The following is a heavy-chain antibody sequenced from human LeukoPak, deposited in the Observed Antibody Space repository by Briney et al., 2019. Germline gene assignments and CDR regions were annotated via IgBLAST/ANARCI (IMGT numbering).Heavy chain of an antibody. D-gene: IGHD3-22*01. CDR2: MYYSGST. Sequence: SETLSLTCIVSGGSFSSSSYYWGWIRQPPGTGLEWIGSMYYSGSTYYNPSLKSRVTISVDTSKNQFSLKLSSVTAADTAVYYCARQYYYDSSGYYFGYWGQGTLVTVSS. J-gene: IGHJ4*02. CDR3: ARQYYYDSSGYYFGY. CDR1: GGSFSSSSYY. V-gene: IGHV4-39*01.